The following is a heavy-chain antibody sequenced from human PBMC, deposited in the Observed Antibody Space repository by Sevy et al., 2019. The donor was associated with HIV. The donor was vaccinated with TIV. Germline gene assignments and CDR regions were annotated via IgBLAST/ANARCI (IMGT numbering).Heavy chain of an antibody. D-gene: IGHD3-3*01. V-gene: IGHV3-49*03. CDR1: GFTFGDYA. J-gene: IGHJ6*02. CDR3: TRDTYSKAGFDFWSGDYSYYYGMDV. Sequence: GGSLRLSCTASGFTFGDYAMSWFRQAPGKGLEWVGFIRSKAYGGTTEYAGSVKGRFTISRDDSKSIAYLQMNSLKTEGTAVYYCTRDTYSKAGFDFWSGDYSYYYGMDVWGQGTTVTVSS. CDR2: IRSKAYGGTT.